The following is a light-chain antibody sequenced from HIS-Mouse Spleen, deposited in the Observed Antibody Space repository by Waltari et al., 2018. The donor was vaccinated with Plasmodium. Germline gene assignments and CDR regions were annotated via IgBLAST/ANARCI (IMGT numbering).Light chain of an antibody. J-gene: IGKJ2*01. Sequence: EIVMTQSPATLSVSPGERATLSCRASHSACSNLAWYQQKPGQAPRLPIYGASTRATGIPARFSGSGSGTEFTLTISSLQSEDFAVYYCQQYNNWPPYTFGQGTKLEIK. CDR2: GAS. V-gene: IGKV3-15*01. CDR1: HSACSN. CDR3: QQYNNWPPYT.